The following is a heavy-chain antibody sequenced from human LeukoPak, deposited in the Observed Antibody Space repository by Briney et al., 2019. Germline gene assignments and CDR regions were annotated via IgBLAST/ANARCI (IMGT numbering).Heavy chain of an antibody. CDR3: AGDRVLLGYY. Sequence: EASVKVSCKASGGTFSSYAISWVRQAPGQGLEWMGRIIPIFGTANYAQKFQGRVTITTDESTSTAYMELSSLRSEDTAVYYCAGDRVLLGYYWGQGTLVTVSS. J-gene: IGHJ4*02. D-gene: IGHD3-10*01. CDR1: GGTFSSYA. V-gene: IGHV1-69*05. CDR2: IIPIFGTA.